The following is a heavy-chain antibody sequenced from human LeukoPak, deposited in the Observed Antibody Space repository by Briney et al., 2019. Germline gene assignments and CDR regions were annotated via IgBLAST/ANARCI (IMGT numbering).Heavy chain of an antibody. Sequence: GGSLRLSCAASGFTFSSYGMHWVRQAPGKGLEWVAFIRYDGSNKYYADSVKGRFTISRDNSKNTLYLQMNSLRAEDTAVYYCAKDGLTGYYFYDAFDIWGQGTMVTVSS. CDR3: AKDGLTGYYFYDAFDI. D-gene: IGHD3-9*01. J-gene: IGHJ3*02. CDR2: IRYDGSNK. V-gene: IGHV3-30*02. CDR1: GFTFSSYG.